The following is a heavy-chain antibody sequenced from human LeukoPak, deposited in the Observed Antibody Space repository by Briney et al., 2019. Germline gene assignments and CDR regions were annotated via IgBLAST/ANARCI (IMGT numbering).Heavy chain of an antibody. D-gene: IGHD6-19*01. V-gene: IGHV1-2*02. Sequence: ASVKVSRKASGYTFTGYYMHWVRQAPGQGLEWMGWINPNSGGTNYAQKFQGRVTMTRDTSISTAYMELSRLRSDDTAVYYCARVHSVASNDAFDIWGQGTMVTVSS. CDR3: ARVHSVASNDAFDI. CDR1: GYTFTGYY. CDR2: INPNSGGT. J-gene: IGHJ3*02.